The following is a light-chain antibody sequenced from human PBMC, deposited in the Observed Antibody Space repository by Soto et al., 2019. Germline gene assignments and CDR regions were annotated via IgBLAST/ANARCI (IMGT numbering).Light chain of an antibody. J-gene: IGLJ1*01. V-gene: IGLV2-11*01. CDR3: CSYAGSYTYV. Sequence: QSALTQPRSVSGSPGQSVTISCTGTSSDVGGYNYVSWYQQHPGKAPKLMIYDVSKRPSGVPDRFSGSKSGNTASLTISGLQAEDEADYYCCSYAGSYTYVLG. CDR2: DVS. CDR1: SSDVGGYNY.